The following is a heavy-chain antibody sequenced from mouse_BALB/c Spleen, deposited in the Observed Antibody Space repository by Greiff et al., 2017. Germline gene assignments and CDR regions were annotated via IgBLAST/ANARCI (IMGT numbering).Heavy chain of an antibody. D-gene: IGHD2-10*02. CDR2: ISYDGSN. Sequence: EVQLQESGPGLVKPSQSLSLTCSVTGYSITSGYYWNWIRQFPGNKLEWMGYISYDGSNNYNPSLKNRISITRDTSKNQFFLKLNSVTTEDTATYYCARVTFGYGNYPDYWGQGTTLTVSS. J-gene: IGHJ2*01. V-gene: IGHV3-6*02. CDR1: GYSITSGYY. CDR3: ARVTFGYGNYPDY.